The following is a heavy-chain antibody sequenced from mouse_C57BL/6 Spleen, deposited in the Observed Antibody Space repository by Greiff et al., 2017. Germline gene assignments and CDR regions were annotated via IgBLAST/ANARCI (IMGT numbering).Heavy chain of an antibody. CDR1: GYAFSSSW. CDR3: SRREGRYLIYSMDY. CDR2: IYPGDGDT. D-gene: IGHD1-1*01. Sequence: QVQLQQSGPELVKPGASVQISCKASGYAFSSSWMNWVKQRPGKGLEWIGRIYPGDGDTNYNGKFKGKATLTADKSSSTAYMQRSSLTSEDSAVYFGSRREGRYLIYSMDYWGQGTSVTVSS. J-gene: IGHJ4*01. V-gene: IGHV1-82*01.